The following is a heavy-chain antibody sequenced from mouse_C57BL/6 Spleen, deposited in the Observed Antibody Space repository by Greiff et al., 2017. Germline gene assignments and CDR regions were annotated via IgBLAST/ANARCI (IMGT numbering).Heavy chain of an antibody. CDR1: GYTFTDYY. CDR3: ARASFYDGYSGFAY. J-gene: IGHJ3*01. Sequence: QVQLKQSGAELVRPGASVKLSCKASGYTFTDYYINWVKQRPGQGLEWIARIYPGSGNTYYNEKFKGKATLTAEKSSSTAYMQLSSLTSEDSAVYFCARASFYDGYSGFAYWGQGTLVTVSA. V-gene: IGHV1-76*01. D-gene: IGHD2-3*01. CDR2: IYPGSGNT.